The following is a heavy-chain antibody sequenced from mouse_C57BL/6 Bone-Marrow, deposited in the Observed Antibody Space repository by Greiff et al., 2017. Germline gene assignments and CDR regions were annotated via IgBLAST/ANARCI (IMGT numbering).Heavy chain of an antibody. D-gene: IGHD2-4*01. CDR1: GFTFSDYG. Sequence: EVKLMESGGGLVKPGGSLKLSCAASGFTFSDYGMHWVRQAPEKGLEWVAYISSGSSTIYYADTVKGRFTISRDNAKNTLFLQMTSLRSEDTAMYYCARMRLRRDWYFDVWGTGTTVTVSS. V-gene: IGHV5-17*01. J-gene: IGHJ1*03. CDR2: ISSGSSTI. CDR3: ARMRLRRDWYFDV.